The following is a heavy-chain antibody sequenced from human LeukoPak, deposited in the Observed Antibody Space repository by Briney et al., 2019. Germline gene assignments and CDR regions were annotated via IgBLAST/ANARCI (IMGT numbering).Heavy chain of an antibody. Sequence: GGSLRLSCAASGFTFSSYAMSWVRQAPGKGLEWASAISGSGGSTYYADSVKGRFTISRDNSKNTLYLQMNSLRAEDTAVYYCAKDPSPYSSSWNHFDYWGQGTLVTVSS. D-gene: IGHD6-13*01. CDR3: AKDPSPYSSSWNHFDY. CDR2: ISGSGGST. V-gene: IGHV3-23*01. CDR1: GFTFSSYA. J-gene: IGHJ4*02.